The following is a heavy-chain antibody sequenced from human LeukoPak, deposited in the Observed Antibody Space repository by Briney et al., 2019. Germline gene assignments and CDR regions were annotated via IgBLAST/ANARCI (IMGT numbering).Heavy chain of an antibody. D-gene: IGHD3-22*01. CDR2: ISYDGSNK. V-gene: IGHV3-30-3*02. Sequence: GGSLRLSCAASGFTFSSYAMHWVRQAPGKGLEWVAVISYDGSNKYYADSVKGRFTISRDNSKNTLYLQMNSLRAEDTAVYYCAKFVGYYYDSSGYYYDPAFDYWGQETLVTVSS. J-gene: IGHJ4*02. CDR3: AKFVGYYYDSSGYYYDPAFDY. CDR1: GFTFSSYA.